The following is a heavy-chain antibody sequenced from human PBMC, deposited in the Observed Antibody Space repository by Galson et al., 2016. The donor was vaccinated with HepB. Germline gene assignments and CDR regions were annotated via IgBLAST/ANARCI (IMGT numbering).Heavy chain of an antibody. Sequence: SVKVSCKASGYSITTYYIHWVKQAPGQGLEWMGLMNPSGSLTSYEQKFLGRVTMTRDTSTSTVYMDLSSLRSEDTAVYYCARGGRFWLDYWSQGTLVTVSS. D-gene: IGHD3-3*01. CDR1: GYSITTYY. CDR3: ARGGRFWLDY. CDR2: MNPSGSLT. V-gene: IGHV1-46*01. J-gene: IGHJ4*02.